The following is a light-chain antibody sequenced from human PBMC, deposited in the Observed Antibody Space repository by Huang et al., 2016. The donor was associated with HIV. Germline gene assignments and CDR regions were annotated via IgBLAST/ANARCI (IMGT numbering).Light chain of an antibody. V-gene: IGKV3-15*01. CDR3: QQYNTWPPL. CDR1: PSVSSN. J-gene: IGKJ4*01. Sequence: EIVMTQSPATLSVSPGERATLSCRASPSVSSNLAWYQQKPGQAPWLLIYGASTRATGIPARFSGSGSGTEFTLTISSLQSEDFAVYYCQQYNTWPPLFGGGTKVEIK. CDR2: GAS.